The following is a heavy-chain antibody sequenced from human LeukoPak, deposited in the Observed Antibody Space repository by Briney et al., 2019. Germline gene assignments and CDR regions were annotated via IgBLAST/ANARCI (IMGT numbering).Heavy chain of an antibody. Sequence: ASVKVSCKASGYTFTGYYMHWVRQAPGQGLEGMGWINPNSGGTNYAQKFQGRVTMTRDTSISTAYMALSRLRSDDTAVYYCARDVGVYCSSTSCSDYWGQGTLVTVSS. D-gene: IGHD2-2*01. V-gene: IGHV1-2*02. CDR1: GYTFTGYY. J-gene: IGHJ4*02. CDR2: INPNSGGT. CDR3: ARDVGVYCSSTSCSDY.